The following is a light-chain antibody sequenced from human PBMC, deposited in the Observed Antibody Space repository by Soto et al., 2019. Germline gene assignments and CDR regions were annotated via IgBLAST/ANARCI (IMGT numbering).Light chain of an antibody. Sequence: QSVLTQPPSVSGVPGQRLTIACTGSSSNIGAGYAVHWHQHLPGRAPKLLVYGDNNRPSGVPDRFSGSESGTSAYLTITGLQAEDEAHYYCQSYDTRLSAVVFGGGTKVTVL. CDR1: SSNIGAGYA. J-gene: IGLJ2*01. V-gene: IGLV1-40*01. CDR3: QSYDTRLSAVV. CDR2: GDN.